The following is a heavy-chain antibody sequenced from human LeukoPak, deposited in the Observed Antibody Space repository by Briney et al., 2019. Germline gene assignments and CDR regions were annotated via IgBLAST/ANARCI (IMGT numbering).Heavy chain of an antibody. D-gene: IGHD2-2*02. V-gene: IGHV3-53*01. J-gene: IGHJ3*02. CDR1: GFTFSSNY. CDR3: AREAVSKGLYLDAFDI. Sequence: GGSLRLSCAASGFTFSSNYMSWVRQAPGKGLEWVSVIYSGGSTYYADSVKGRFTISRDNSKNTLYLQMNSLRAEDTAVYYCAREAVSKGLYLDAFDIWGQGTMVTVSS. CDR2: IYSGGST.